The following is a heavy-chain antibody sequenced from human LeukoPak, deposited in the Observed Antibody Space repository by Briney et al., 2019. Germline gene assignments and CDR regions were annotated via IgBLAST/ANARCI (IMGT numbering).Heavy chain of an antibody. Sequence: GGSLRLSCAASGFTVSSNYMSWVRQAPGKGLEWVSAISGSGGSTYYADSVKGRFTISRDNSKNTLYLQMNSLRAEDTAVYYCAKDLAYIVVVPAAMVIYWGQGTLVTVSS. J-gene: IGHJ4*02. CDR3: AKDLAYIVVVPAAMVIY. CDR1: GFTVSSNY. D-gene: IGHD2-2*01. CDR2: ISGSGGST. V-gene: IGHV3-23*01.